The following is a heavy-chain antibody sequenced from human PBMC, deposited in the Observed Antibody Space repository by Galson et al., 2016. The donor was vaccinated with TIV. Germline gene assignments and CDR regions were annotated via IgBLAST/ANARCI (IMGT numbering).Heavy chain of an antibody. V-gene: IGHV1-46*01. Sequence: SVKVSCKASGYSFPKFYIHWARQAPGQGLQWMGIIDPSGGSATYAQKFQGRVTMTRDTSTSTVYIELTSLTSEDTAVYYCARVHSRSAIIQSSWYYYYGVDVWGQGTTVIVSS. CDR1: GYSFPKFY. J-gene: IGHJ6*02. D-gene: IGHD2-15*01. CDR2: IDPSGGSA. CDR3: ARVHSRSAIIQSSWYYYYGVDV.